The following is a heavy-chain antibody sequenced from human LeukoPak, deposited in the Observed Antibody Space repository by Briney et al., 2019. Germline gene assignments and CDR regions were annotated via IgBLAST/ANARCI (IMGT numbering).Heavy chain of an antibody. CDR1: GFTFDDYT. J-gene: IGHJ3*02. V-gene: IGHV3-43*01. D-gene: IGHD3-10*01. CDR2: ISWDGGST. Sequence: GGSLRLSCAASGFTFDDYTMHWVRQAPGKGLEWVSLISWDGGSTYYADSVKGRFTISRDNSKNSLYLQMNSLRTEDTALYYCAKDTSGSGGHDAFDIWGQGTMVTVSS. CDR3: AKDTSGSGGHDAFDI.